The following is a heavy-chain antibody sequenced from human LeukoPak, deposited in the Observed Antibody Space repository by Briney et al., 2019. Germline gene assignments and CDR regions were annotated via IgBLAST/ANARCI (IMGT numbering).Heavy chain of an antibody. CDR1: GVSISSTYYY. CDR2: IYYSGST. CDR3: ARLKIGRYYYGMDV. V-gene: IGHV4-39*01. J-gene: IGHJ6*02. Sequence: KTSETLSLTCTGSGVSISSTYYYWGWIRQPQGKGLEWIGSIYYSGSTYYNPSLKSRVTISVDPSKNQFSLQLSSVNAADTAVYSCARLKIGRYYYGMDVWGQGTTVTVSS.